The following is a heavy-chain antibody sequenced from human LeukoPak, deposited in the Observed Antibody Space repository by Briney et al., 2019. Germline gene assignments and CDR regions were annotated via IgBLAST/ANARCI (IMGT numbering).Heavy chain of an antibody. V-gene: IGHV3-30-3*01. CDR3: ARDYGPYIAPRGSGYFDY. Sequence: GGSLRLSCAASGFTFSSYAMHWVRQAPGKGLEWVAVISYDGSNKYYADSVKGRFTISRDNSKNTLYLQMNSLRAEDTAVYYCARDYGPYIAPRGSGYFDYWGQGTLVTVSS. CDR1: GFTFSSYA. D-gene: IGHD2-15*01. CDR2: ISYDGSNK. J-gene: IGHJ4*02.